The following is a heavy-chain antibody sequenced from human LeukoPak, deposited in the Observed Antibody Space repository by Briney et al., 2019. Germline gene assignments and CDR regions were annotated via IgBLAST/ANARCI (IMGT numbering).Heavy chain of an antibody. D-gene: IGHD6-13*01. CDR1: GYTFTSYY. V-gene: IGHV1-46*01. Sequence: ASVKVSCKAPGYTFTSYYMHWVRQAPGQGLEWMGIINPSGGSTSYAQKFQGRVTMTRDTSTSTVYMELSSLRSEDTAVYYCARVSRSRTFDYWGQGTLVTVSS. CDR2: INPSGGST. J-gene: IGHJ4*02. CDR3: ARVSRSRTFDY.